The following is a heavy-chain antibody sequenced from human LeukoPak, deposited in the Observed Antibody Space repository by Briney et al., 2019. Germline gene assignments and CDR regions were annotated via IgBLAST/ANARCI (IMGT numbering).Heavy chain of an antibody. J-gene: IGHJ4*02. Sequence: PGGSLRLSCAASEFTFSKYCMNWVRQTPGKGLEWVANIEEDGRTTNYLDSVKGRFTISRDNAVNSLYLQMNSLRAEDTAVYYCARRNNWNDGGDYWGQGTLVTVSS. CDR3: ARRNNWNDGGDY. V-gene: IGHV3-7*01. CDR1: EFTFSKYC. CDR2: IEEDGRTT. D-gene: IGHD1-1*01.